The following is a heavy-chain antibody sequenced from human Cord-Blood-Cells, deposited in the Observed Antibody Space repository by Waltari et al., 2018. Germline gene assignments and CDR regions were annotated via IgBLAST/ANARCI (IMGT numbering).Heavy chain of an antibody. CDR3: ATHRGGAVAAEYFQH. CDR2: ISDDGSNK. CDR1: GFTFSSYA. J-gene: IGHJ1*01. Sequence: QVQLVESGGGVVQPGRSLRLSCAASGFTFSSYAMHWVRQAPGKGLEWVAVISDDGSNKYYADSVKGRFTISRDNSKNTLYLQMNSLRAGDAAVYYCATHRGGAVAAEYFQHWGQGTLVTVSS. V-gene: IGHV3-30*04. D-gene: IGHD6-19*01.